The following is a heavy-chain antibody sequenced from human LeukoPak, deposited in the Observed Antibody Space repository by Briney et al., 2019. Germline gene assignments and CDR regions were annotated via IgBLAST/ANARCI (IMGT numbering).Heavy chain of an antibody. CDR3: ARGYIAAAGTGWFDP. V-gene: IGHV1-8*01. D-gene: IGHD6-13*01. CDR1: GYTFTSYD. CDR2: MNPNSGNT. J-gene: IGHJ5*02. Sequence: EASVKVSCKASGYTFTSYDINWVRQATGQGLEWMGWMNPNSGNTGYAQKFQGRVTMTRNTSTSTAYMELSSLRSEDTAVYYCARGYIAAAGTGWFDPWGQGTLVTVSS.